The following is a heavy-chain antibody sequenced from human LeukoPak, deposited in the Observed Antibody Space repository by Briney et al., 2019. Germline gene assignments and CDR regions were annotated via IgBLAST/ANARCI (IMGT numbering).Heavy chain of an antibody. CDR1: GFTFNNYG. Sequence: GGSLRLSCAASGFTFNNYGMSWVRQAPGKGLEWVSSISGSGGTIYYADSVKGRFTISRDNAKNSLYLQMNSLRAEDTAVYYCARSPDWTHFDYWGQGTLVTVSS. CDR2: ISGSGGTI. CDR3: ARSPDWTHFDY. J-gene: IGHJ4*02. D-gene: IGHD3/OR15-3a*01. V-gene: IGHV3-48*04.